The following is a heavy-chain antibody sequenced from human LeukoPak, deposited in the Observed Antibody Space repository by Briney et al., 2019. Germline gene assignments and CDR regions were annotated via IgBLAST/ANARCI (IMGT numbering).Heavy chain of an antibody. CDR3: ARHASHEHYDILTGSGGYAYYFEY. CDR1: GGSISSYY. D-gene: IGHD3-9*01. J-gene: IGHJ4*02. CDR2: IYYSGST. V-gene: IGHV4-59*08. Sequence: PSETLSLTCTVSGGSISSYYWSWIRQPPGKGLEWIGYIYYSGSTNYNPSLKSRVTISVDTSKNQFSLKLSSVTAADTAVYYCARHASHEHYDILTGSGGYAYYFEYWGQGTLVTVSS.